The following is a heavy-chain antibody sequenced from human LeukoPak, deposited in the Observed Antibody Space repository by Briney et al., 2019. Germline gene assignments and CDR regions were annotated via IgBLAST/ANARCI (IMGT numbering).Heavy chain of an antibody. V-gene: IGHV1-8*01. CDR2: MNPNSGNT. CDR3: ARCYSSGCRFDY. J-gene: IGHJ4*02. D-gene: IGHD6-19*01. Sequence: ASVKVSCKASGYTFTSYDINWVRQATGQGLEWMGWMNPNSGNTGYAQKFQGRVTMTRNTSISTAYMELSSLRSEDTAVYYCARCYSSGCRFDYWGQGTLVTVSS. CDR1: GYTFTSYD.